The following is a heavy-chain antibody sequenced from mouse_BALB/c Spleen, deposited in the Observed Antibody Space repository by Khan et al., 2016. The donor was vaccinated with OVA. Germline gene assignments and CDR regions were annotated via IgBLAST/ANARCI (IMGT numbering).Heavy chain of an antibody. D-gene: IGHD2-2*01. V-gene: IGHV5-17*02. Sequence: EVELVESGGGLVQPGGSRKLSCAASGFTFSNFGMHWVRQAPEKGLEWVAYISSGSATIYYADTVKGRFTIYRDNPKNTLLLQMTSLRSEDTAMYYCARSKVTTWYFDVWGAGTTVTVSS. CDR1: GFTFSNFG. CDR3: ARSKVTTWYFDV. J-gene: IGHJ1*01. CDR2: ISSGSATI.